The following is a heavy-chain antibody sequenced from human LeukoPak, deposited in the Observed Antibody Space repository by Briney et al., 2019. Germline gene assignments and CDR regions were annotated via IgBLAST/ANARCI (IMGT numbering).Heavy chain of an antibody. CDR2: IYYSGST. CDR1: GGSISSGDYY. Sequence: SETLSLTCTVSGGSISSGDYYWRWIRQPPGKGLEWIGYIYYSGSTYYNPSLKSRVTISVDTSKNQFSLKLSSVTAADTAVYYCARETAFWAAAGTPSWSDPWGQGTLVTVSS. J-gene: IGHJ5*02. V-gene: IGHV4-30-4*08. D-gene: IGHD6-13*01. CDR3: ARETAFWAAAGTPSWSDP.